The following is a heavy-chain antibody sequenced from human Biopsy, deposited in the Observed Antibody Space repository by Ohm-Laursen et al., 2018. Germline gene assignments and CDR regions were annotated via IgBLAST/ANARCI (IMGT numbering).Heavy chain of an antibody. CDR3: ARGRQHCSGTCSRWYFDL. V-gene: IGHV1-2*02. J-gene: IGHJ2*01. CDR2: INPKSGDT. D-gene: IGHD2-2*01. CDR1: GYTFTAFS. Sequence: GASVKVSCKPSGYTFTAFSVHWLRQAPGQGLEWMGWINPKSGDTDYPQNFQGRVSMTRDTSISTAYMDLSRLRSDDTAVYYCARGRQHCSGTCSRWYFDLWGRGTLVTVSS.